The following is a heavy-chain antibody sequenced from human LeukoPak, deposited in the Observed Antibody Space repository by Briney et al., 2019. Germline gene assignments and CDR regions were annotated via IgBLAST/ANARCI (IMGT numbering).Heavy chain of an antibody. CDR1: GPSVTSGGFY. CDR3: ARHSGSGSLSRPFDP. CDR2: VYYTGST. Sequence: SETLSLTCSVSGPSVTSGGFYWGWLRQPPGKGLQWIATVYYTGSTYYNPSLRSRVTISMDTSKNQFSLSLRSLIAADTAVYYCARHSGSGSLSRPFDPWGQGTLVTVSS. D-gene: IGHD3-10*01. V-gene: IGHV4-39*01. J-gene: IGHJ5*02.